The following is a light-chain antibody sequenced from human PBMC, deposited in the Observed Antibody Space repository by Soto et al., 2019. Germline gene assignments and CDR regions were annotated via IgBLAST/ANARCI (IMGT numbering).Light chain of an antibody. V-gene: IGKV3-15*01. CDR2: GAS. CDR1: QSVGSD. CDR3: QQYDNWPWT. Sequence: EKVMTQSPATLSVSPGERAALSCRASQSVGSDLAWYQQKPGQAPRLLIYGASSRATGIPARFSGSGSGTEFTLIISSLQSEDFAVYYCQQYDNWPWTFGQGTKVDIK. J-gene: IGKJ1*01.